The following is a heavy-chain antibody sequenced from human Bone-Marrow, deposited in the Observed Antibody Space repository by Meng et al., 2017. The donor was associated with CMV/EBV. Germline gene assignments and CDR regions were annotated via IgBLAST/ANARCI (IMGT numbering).Heavy chain of an antibody. CDR1: GGSISSGDYY. CDR3: ASMLTGDPLRDY. D-gene: IGHD7-27*01. Sequence: VQLQESGPGLVNPSQPLSLTCTVSGGSISSGDYYWSWIRQPPGKGLEWIGYIYYSGSTYYNPSLKSRVTISVDTSKNQFSLKLSSVTAADTAVYYCASMLTGDPLRDYWGQGTLVTVSS. V-gene: IGHV4-30-4*08. J-gene: IGHJ4*02. CDR2: IYYSGST.